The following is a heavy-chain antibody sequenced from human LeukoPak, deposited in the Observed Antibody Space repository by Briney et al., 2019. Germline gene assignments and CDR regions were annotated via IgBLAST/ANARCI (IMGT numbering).Heavy chain of an antibody. CDR1: GFPSRSYW. J-gene: IGHJ4*02. D-gene: IGHD1-26*01. CDR3: ARDVPLMGGSKTRYFGY. CDR2: VKQDGSER. Sequence: GGALRLSCVATGFPSRSYWMSGAGPAPGKGLEWVANVKQDGSERYYGYSLKGQLTIYRDNAKNSFYVQMNRLRAEDTAIYYCARDVPLMGGSKTRYFGYWGQGTLVTVSS. V-gene: IGHV3-7*01.